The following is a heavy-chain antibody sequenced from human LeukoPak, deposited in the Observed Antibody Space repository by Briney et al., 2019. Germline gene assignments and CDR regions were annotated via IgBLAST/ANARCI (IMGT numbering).Heavy chain of an antibody. Sequence: PGRSLRLSCSASGFHFSRYGMHWVGQAPGKGLEWVAVISYDGSNTYYADSVKGRFTISRDNSKNMLYLQMNSLRAEDTALYYCDTPYYYGSRSYRVYWGQGTLVTVSS. V-gene: IGHV3-30*03. CDR2: ISYDGSNT. CDR1: GFHFSRYG. CDR3: DTPYYYGSRSYRVY. D-gene: IGHD3-10*01. J-gene: IGHJ4*02.